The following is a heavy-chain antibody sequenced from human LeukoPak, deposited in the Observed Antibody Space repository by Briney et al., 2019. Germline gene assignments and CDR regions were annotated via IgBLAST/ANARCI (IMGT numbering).Heavy chain of an antibody. CDR2: ISGDGDTT. V-gene: IGHV3-43*02. CDR1: GFTFDEYV. D-gene: IGHD2-2*01. J-gene: IGHJ3*02. CDR3: ASDMALQRPPYDAFDI. Sequence: GGSLRLSCVASGFTFDEYVMHWVRQAPGKGLEWVSVISGDGDTTYYADSLKGRFTISRDNSKNSLYLQFDSLRIQDSALYFCASDMALQRPPYDAFDIWGQGTRVTVSS.